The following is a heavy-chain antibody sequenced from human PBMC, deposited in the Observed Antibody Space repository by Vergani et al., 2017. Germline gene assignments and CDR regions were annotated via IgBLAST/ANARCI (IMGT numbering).Heavy chain of an antibody. Sequence: QVQLQQWGAGVVKPSGTLSLTCAVFGESFSGYYWSWIRQPPGKGLEWIGEINHSGSTNYNPSLKSRVTISVDTSKNQFSLKLSSVTAADTAVYYCARARTVVTGPDNWFDPWGQGTLVTVSS. CDR3: ARARTVVTGPDNWFDP. V-gene: IGHV4-34*02. D-gene: IGHD4-23*01. CDR2: INHSGST. J-gene: IGHJ5*02. CDR1: GESFSGYY.